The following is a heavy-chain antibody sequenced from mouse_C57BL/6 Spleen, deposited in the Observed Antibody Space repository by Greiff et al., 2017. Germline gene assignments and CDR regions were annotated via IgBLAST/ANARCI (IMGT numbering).Heavy chain of an antibody. Sequence: VQLQQSGAELVKPGASVKLSCTASGFNIKDYYMHWVKQRTEQGLEWIGRIDPEDGETKYAPKFQGKATITADTSSNTAYLQRSSLTSEDTAVYYWAVYGNPNYYAMDYWGQGTSVTVSS. V-gene: IGHV14-2*01. J-gene: IGHJ4*01. CDR2: IDPEDGET. CDR3: AVYGNPNYYAMDY. CDR1: GFNIKDYY. D-gene: IGHD2-10*02.